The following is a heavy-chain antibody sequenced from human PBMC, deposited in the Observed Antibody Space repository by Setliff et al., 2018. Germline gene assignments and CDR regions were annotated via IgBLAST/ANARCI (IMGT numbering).Heavy chain of an antibody. J-gene: IGHJ6*03. Sequence: PSETLSLTCTVSGASISSSRDYWGWIRQPPGKGLEWIGSIYYSGSTYYNPSLKSRVTISVDTSQNQFSLRLSSVTAADTAVYYCARGTTNLNYYYYMDVWGKGTTVTVSS. D-gene: IGHD4-4*01. V-gene: IGHV4-39*07. CDR1: GASISSSRDY. CDR2: IYYSGST. CDR3: ARGTTNLNYYYYMDV.